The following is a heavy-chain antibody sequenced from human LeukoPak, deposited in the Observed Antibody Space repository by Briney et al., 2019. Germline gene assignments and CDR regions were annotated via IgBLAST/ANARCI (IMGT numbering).Heavy chain of an antibody. CDR3: AKYFYSVDDFRPERRYFDF. D-gene: IGHD3/OR15-3a*01. CDR1: GFTFSSYW. Sequence: PGGSLRLSCAASGFTFSSYWMNWARQAPGKGLEWVSSIGSGGDTYYVDSVKGRFTISRDNSKNTLYLQMNSLRDEDTAMYFCAKYFYSVDDFRPERRYFDFWGQGTLVTVSS. V-gene: IGHV3-23*01. J-gene: IGHJ4*02. CDR2: IGSGGDT.